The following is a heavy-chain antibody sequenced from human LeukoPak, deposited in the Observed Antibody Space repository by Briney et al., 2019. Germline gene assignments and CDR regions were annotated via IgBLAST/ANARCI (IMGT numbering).Heavy chain of an antibody. CDR2: IHTTGST. CDR3: APLRSGYYPDY. CDR1: GGSISSYY. J-gene: IGHJ4*02. D-gene: IGHD3-3*01. V-gene: IGHV4-4*09. Sequence: SETLSLTCTVSGGSISSYYWSWIRQPPGEGLEWIGYIHTTGSTNYNPSLKSRVTISVDTSKNQFSLKLSSVTAADTAVYYCAPLRSGYYPDYWGQGTLVTVSS.